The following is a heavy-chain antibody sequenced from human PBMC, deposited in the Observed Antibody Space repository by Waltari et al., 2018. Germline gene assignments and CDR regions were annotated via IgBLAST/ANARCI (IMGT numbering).Heavy chain of an antibody. CDR1: GGSISSSRYY. Sequence: QLQLQESGPGLVKPSETLSLTCTVSGGSISSSRYYWGWIRQPPGKGLEWIGSIYYSGSTYYNPSLKSRVTISVDTSKNQFSLKLSSVTAADTAVYYCASGGGKWELRYPLLFDYWGQGTLVTVSS. CDR2: IYYSGST. V-gene: IGHV4-39*01. J-gene: IGHJ4*02. CDR3: ASGGGKWELRYPLLFDY. D-gene: IGHD1-26*01.